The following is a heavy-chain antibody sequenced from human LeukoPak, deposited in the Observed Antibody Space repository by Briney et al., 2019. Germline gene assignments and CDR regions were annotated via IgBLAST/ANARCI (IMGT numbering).Heavy chain of an antibody. D-gene: IGHD3-3*01. CDR2: IKQDGSEK. CDR3: ARDGDYYYGMDV. CDR1: GSTFSSSS. V-gene: IGHV3-7*01. Sequence: GSLRLSCAASGSTFSSSSVRWVRQAPEKGLEWVANIKQDGSEKYYVDSVKGRFTISRDNAKNSLYLQMNSLRAEDTAVYYCARDGDYYYGMDVWGQGTTVTVSS. J-gene: IGHJ6*02.